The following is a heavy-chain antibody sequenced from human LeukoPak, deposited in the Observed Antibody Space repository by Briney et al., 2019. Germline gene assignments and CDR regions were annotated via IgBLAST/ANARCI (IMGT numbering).Heavy chain of an antibody. Sequence: GGSLRLFCAASGFLFNFNRKNWVRQAPGEGLEGVGNIKHDGSEQIYVDSVKGRFTISRDNAKDSVYLQMNSLRAEDTAVYYCTRGLGEHGGVSDRWGQGTLVIVS. V-gene: IGHV3-7*01. J-gene: IGHJ5*02. D-gene: IGHD3-16*01. CDR1: GFLFNFNR. CDR3: TRGLGEHGGVSDR. CDR2: IKHDGSEQ.